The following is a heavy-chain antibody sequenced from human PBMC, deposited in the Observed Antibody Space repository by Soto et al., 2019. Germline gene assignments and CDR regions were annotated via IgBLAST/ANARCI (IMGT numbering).Heavy chain of an antibody. CDR2: ISNNGITT. J-gene: IGHJ6*02. CDR1: GFTFSSFQ. D-gene: IGHD4-17*01. V-gene: IGHV3-48*03. Sequence: QPGGSLRLSCAASGFTFSSFQMNWVRQAPGKGLEWVSYISNNGITTYYADSVKGRFTISRDNAKNSLYLQMNSPRAEDTAVYYCATTLTYWNAMDVWGQGTTVTVSS. CDR3: ATTLTYWNAMDV.